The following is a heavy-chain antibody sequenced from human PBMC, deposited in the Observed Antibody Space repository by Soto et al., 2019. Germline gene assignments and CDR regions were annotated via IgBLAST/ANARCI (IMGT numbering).Heavy chain of an antibody. D-gene: IGHD3-10*01. Sequence: EVQLVESGGGLVKPGGSLRLSCAASGFTFSSYSMNWVRQAPGKGLEWVSSISSSSSYIYYADSVKGRFTISRENAKNSLYLQMNSLRAEDTAVYYCARDPRFGIGESYYYYYGRDVWGQGTTVTVSS. V-gene: IGHV3-21*01. CDR3: ARDPRFGIGESYYYYYGRDV. CDR2: ISSSSSYI. CDR1: GFTFSSYS. J-gene: IGHJ6*02.